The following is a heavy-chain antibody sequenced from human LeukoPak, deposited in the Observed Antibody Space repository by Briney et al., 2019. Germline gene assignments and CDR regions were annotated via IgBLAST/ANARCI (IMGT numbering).Heavy chain of an antibody. CDR2: ISWNSGTI. V-gene: IGHV3-9*01. CDR1: GFTFDDYA. J-gene: IGHJ4*02. CDR3: AKGYYGSGTYRGALDY. D-gene: IGHD3-10*01. Sequence: GGSLRLSCAASGFTFDDYAMHWVRQAPGKGLEWVSGISWNSGTIVYADSVKGRFTISRDNAKNSLYLQMNSLRAEDTALYYCAKGYYGSGTYRGALDYWGQGTLVTVSS.